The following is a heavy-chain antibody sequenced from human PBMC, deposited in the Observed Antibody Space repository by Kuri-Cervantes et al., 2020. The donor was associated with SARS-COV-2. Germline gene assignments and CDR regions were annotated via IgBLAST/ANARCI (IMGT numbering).Heavy chain of an antibody. CDR3: ARGYCSSTSCPPYYYYGMDV. Sequence: GESLKISCAASGFTFSSYGMHWVRQAPGKGLEWVAVISYDGSNKYYADSVKGRFTISRDNSKNTLYLQMNSLRAEDTAVYYCARGYCSSTSCPPYYYYGMDVWGQGTTVTVSS. V-gene: IGHV3-30*03. CDR1: GFTFSSYG. J-gene: IGHJ6*02. D-gene: IGHD2-2*01. CDR2: ISYDGSNK.